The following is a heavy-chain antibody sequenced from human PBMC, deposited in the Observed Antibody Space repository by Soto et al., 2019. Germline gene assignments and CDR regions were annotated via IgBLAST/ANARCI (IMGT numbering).Heavy chain of an antibody. D-gene: IGHD4-4*01. CDR3: ARKHSLDYIRWVLDP. CDR2: INPNSDDT. J-gene: IGHJ5*02. Sequence: SVKVSSKASGYPFSDNQIYWLRRASGQGLEWMGRINPNSDDTNYPQKFQGRVIMTRDTSSVTACLELTGPTSVDTATYYCARKHSLDYIRWVLDPWGHGRRVSVCS. CDR1: GYPFSDNQ. V-gene: IGHV1-2*02.